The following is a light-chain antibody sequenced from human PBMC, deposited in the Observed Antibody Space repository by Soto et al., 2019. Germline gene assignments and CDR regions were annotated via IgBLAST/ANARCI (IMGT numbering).Light chain of an antibody. CDR3: QQYGSSPSIT. Sequence: EIVLTQSPATLSLSPGEIATLSFSASQSVSSYLAWYQQKPGQAPRLLIYDASNRATGIPARFSGSGSGTDFTLTIGRLEPEDFAVYFCQQYGSSPSITFGQGTKVDIK. CDR1: QSVSSY. V-gene: IGKV3-20*01. CDR2: DAS. J-gene: IGKJ1*01.